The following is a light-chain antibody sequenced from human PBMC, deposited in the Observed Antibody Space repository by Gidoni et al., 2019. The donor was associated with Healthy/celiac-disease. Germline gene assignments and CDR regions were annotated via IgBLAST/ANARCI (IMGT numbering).Light chain of an antibody. J-gene: IGKJ2*02. CDR2: GAS. Sequence: GTLSLSPGERATLSCRASQSVSSSYLAWYQQKPGQAPRLLIYGASSRATGIPDRFSDSGSGTDFTLTISRLEPEDFAVYYCQQYGSSPPGTFGQGTKLEIK. V-gene: IGKV3-20*01. CDR3: QQYGSSPPGT. CDR1: QSVSSSY.